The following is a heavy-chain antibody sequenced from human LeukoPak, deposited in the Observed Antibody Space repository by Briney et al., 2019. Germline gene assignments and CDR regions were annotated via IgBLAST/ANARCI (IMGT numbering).Heavy chain of an antibody. CDR3: ARGQSTGGYNQYYYYYMDV. CDR2: IKQDGSEK. CDR1: GFTFSSYW. V-gene: IGHV3-7*01. Sequence: AGGSLRLSCAASGFTFSSYWMSWVRQAPGKGLEWVANIKQDGSEKYYVDSVKGRFTISRDNAKNSLYLQMNSLRAEDTAVYYCARGQSTGGYNQYYYYYMDVWGKGTTVTVSS. J-gene: IGHJ6*03. D-gene: IGHD5-24*01.